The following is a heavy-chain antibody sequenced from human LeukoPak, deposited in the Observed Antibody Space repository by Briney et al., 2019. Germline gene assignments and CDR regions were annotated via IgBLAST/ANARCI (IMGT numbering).Heavy chain of an antibody. V-gene: IGHV3-30-3*01. J-gene: IGHJ4*02. CDR3: ARAITYYFDY. Sequence: GGSLRLSCAASGFTFSTYAMHWVRQAPGKGLEWMAVILYDGSNKFYADSVKGRFTISRDNSKNTLYLQMNSLRAEDTAVYYCARAITYYFDYWGQGTLVTVSS. CDR1: GFTFSTYA. CDR2: ILYDGSNK. D-gene: IGHD3-16*01.